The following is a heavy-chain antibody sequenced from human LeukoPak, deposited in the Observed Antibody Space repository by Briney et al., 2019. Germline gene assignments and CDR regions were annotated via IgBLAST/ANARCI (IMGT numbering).Heavy chain of an antibody. CDR3: AREDYGDHCFDY. CDR1: GYTFIGYY. Sequence: ASVKVSCKASGYTFIGYYIHWVRQPPGQGLEWMGIINPSGGSTSYAQKFQDRVTMTRDTSTSTVYMEVNNLRSEDTAMYYCAREDYGDHCFDYWGEGTLVTVSS. V-gene: IGHV1-46*01. J-gene: IGHJ4*02. CDR2: INPSGGST. D-gene: IGHD4-17*01.